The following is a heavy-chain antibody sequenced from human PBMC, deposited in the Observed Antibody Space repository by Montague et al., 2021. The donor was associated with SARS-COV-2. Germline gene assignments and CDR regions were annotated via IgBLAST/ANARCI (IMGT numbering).Heavy chain of an antibody. CDR1: GYSISSGYY. Sequence: SETLSLTCTVSGYSISSGYYWGWIRQPPGKGLEWIGSIYHSGSTYYNPSLKSRVTISVDTSKNQFSLKLSSVTAADTTVYYCAEGEWELLNYWGQGTLVTVSS. CDR2: IYHSGST. V-gene: IGHV4-38-2*02. J-gene: IGHJ4*02. D-gene: IGHD1-26*01. CDR3: AEGEWELLNY.